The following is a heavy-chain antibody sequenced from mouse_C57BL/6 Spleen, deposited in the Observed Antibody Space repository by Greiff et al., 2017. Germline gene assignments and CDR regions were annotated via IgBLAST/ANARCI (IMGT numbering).Heavy chain of an antibody. CDR2: INYDGSST. V-gene: IGHV5-16*01. CDR3: ARERGGYSNYWYFDV. D-gene: IGHD2-5*01. J-gene: IGHJ1*03. CDR1: GFTFSDYY. Sequence: EVKLMESEGGLVQPGSSMKLSCTASGFTFSDYYMAWVRQVPEKGLEWVANINYDGSSTYYLDSLKSRFIISRDNAKNILYLQMSSLKSEDTATYYCARERGGYSNYWYFDVWGTGTTVTVSS.